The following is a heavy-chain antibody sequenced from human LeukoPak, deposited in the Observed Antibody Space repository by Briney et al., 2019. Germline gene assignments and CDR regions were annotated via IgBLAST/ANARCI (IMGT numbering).Heavy chain of an antibody. J-gene: IGHJ3*02. CDR3: AKADDFWSGPWNAFDI. D-gene: IGHD3-3*01. Sequence: PGGSLRLSCAASGFTFSSYAMSWVRQAPGKGLEWVLAISGSGGSTYYADSVKGRFTISRDNSKNTLYLQMNSLRAEDTAVYYCAKADDFWSGPWNAFDIWGQGTMVTVSS. V-gene: IGHV3-23*01. CDR1: GFTFSSYA. CDR2: ISGSGGST.